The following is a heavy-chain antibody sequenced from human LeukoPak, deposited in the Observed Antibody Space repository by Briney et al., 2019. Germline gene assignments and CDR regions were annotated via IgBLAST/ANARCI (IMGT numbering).Heavy chain of an antibody. D-gene: IGHD2-15*01. CDR1: GYTFTNYA. Sequence: GASVKVSCKASGYTFTNYAIHWVRQAPGQRLEWMGWINSGNGNTKYSQEFQGRVAITRDTSASTAYMELSSLRSDDTAVYYCAREWLSSGDSHYSHWGQGTLVTVSS. J-gene: IGHJ4*02. V-gene: IGHV1-3*01. CDR3: AREWLSSGDSHYSH. CDR2: INSGNGNT.